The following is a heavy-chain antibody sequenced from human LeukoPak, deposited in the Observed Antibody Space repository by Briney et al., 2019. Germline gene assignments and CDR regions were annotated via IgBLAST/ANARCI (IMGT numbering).Heavy chain of an antibody. CDR2: LYSDGNT. J-gene: IGHJ4*02. D-gene: IGHD1-14*01. CDR1: GFTVITND. CDR3: ARGVEPLAANTLAY. V-gene: IGHV3-53*01. Sequence: GGSLRLSCAASGFTVITNDMTWVRQAPGKGLEWVSVLYSDGNTKYADSVQGRFTISRHNSKNTLYLEMNSLSPDHTAVYYCARGVEPLAANTLAYWGQGTLVTVSS.